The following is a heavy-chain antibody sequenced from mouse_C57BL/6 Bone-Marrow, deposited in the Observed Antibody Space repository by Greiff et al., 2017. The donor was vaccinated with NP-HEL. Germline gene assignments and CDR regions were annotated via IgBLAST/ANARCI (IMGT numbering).Heavy chain of an antibody. CDR3: EGKVDYGNYYVDY. D-gene: IGHD2-1*01. CDR1: GYTFTDYE. CDR2: IDPDTGGT. Sequence: QVQLQQSGAELVRPGASVTLSCKASGYTFTDYEMHWVKQTPVHGLEWIGSIDPDTGGTAYNQKFKGKAILTANKSSSTAYMELRSLTSEDSAVYYGEGKVDYGNYYVDYGGQGTTLTVSS. V-gene: IGHV1-15*01. J-gene: IGHJ2*01.